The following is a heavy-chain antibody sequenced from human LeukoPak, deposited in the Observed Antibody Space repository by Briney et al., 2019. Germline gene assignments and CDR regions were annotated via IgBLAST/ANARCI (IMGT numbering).Heavy chain of an antibody. CDR1: GFDFDDYG. J-gene: IGHJ6*02. V-gene: IGHV3-9*01. CDR2: INYNGDST. D-gene: IGHD2-21*01. CDR3: AKHLRATNTYYFYGLDV. Sequence: PGGSLRLSCVVSGFDFDDYGMHWVRQPPGKGLEWVSAINYNGDSTDYADSVKSRFTISRDNAKNSLFLEMSSLRPEDTALYYCAKHLRATNTYYFYGLDVWGQGTTVTVSS.